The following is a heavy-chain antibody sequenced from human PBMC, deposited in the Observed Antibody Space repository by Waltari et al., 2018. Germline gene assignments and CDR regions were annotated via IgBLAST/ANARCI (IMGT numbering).Heavy chain of an antibody. CDR3: AKVQYSGSNSDAFEI. CDR1: GFTFDDYA. J-gene: IGHJ3*02. V-gene: IGHV3-9*01. Sequence: EVQLVESGGGLVQPGRSLILYCAASGFTFDDYAMHWVRHAPGKGLEWVSGLSWNSGSIGYADSVKGRFTISRDNAKNSLYLQMNSLRAEDTALYYCAKVQYSGSNSDAFEIWGQGTMVTVSS. D-gene: IGHD1-26*01. CDR2: LSWNSGSI.